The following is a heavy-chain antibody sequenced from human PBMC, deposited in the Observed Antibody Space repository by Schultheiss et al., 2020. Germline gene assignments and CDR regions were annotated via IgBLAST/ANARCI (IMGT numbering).Heavy chain of an antibody. CDR1: GFTFSSYA. Sequence: GGSLRLSCAASGFTFSSYAMSWVRQAPGKGLEWVSRINSDGSSTSYADSVKGRFTISRDNSKNTLYLQMNSLRAEDTAVYYCAKDDYGDYPRVGPWYFDLWGRGTLVTVSS. V-gene: IGHV3-23*01. D-gene: IGHD4-17*01. CDR3: AKDDYGDYPRVGPWYFDL. J-gene: IGHJ2*01. CDR2: INSDGSST.